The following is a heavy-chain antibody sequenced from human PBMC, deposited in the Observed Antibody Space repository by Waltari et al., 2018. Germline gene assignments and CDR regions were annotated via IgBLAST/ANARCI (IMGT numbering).Heavy chain of an antibody. V-gene: IGHV3-7*01. J-gene: IGHJ4*02. D-gene: IGHD3-3*01. CDR3: ARDGVSFDY. Sequence: EVQLVESGGALVQPGGSLRLSCAASGFALSDHWMTWVRQSPGKGLEWVADIKGDGSTKYYVDSVKGRFTISRDNAKNSVFLQMNSLKVEDTALYYCARDGVSFDYWGQGTLVTVSP. CDR2: IKGDGSTK. CDR1: GFALSDHW.